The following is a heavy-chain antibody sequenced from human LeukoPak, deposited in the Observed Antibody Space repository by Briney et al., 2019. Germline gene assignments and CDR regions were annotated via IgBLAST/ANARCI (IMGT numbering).Heavy chain of an antibody. J-gene: IGHJ5*02. V-gene: IGHV1-18*01. CDR1: GYTFTSHG. CDR3: ARDPSNTSGWKTWFDP. D-gene: IGHD6-19*01. CDR2: ISAYNGDT. Sequence: ASLKVSCKASGYTFTSHGISWVRQAPGQGLEWMGWISAYNGDTKYAQNLQGRVTLTTYTSTTTAYLELRSLTSDDTAVYYCARDPSNTSGWKTWFDPWGQGTLVTVSS.